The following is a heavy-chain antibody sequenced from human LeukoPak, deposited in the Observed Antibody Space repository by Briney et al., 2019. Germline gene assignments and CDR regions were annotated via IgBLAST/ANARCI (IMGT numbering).Heavy chain of an antibody. D-gene: IGHD4-17*01. CDR1: GGTFSSYT. CDR3: ARNYGDYIGIMAPFDY. J-gene: IGHJ4*02. V-gene: IGHV1-69*02. CDR2: IIPILGIA. Sequence: SVKVSCKASGGTFSSYTISWVRQAPGQGLEWMGRIIPILGIANYAQKFQGRVTITADKSTSTAYMELGSLRSEDTAVYYCARNYGDYIGIMAPFDYWGQGTLVTVSS.